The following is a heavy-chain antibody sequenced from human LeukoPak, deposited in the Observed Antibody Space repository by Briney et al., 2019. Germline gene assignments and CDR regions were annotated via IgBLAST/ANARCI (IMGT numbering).Heavy chain of an antibody. CDR3: ARIPIVVITSGGY. V-gene: IGHV3-7*01. CDR2: IKQDGSEK. J-gene: IGHJ4*02. Sequence: PGGSLRLSCAASGFTFSSYWMSWVRQAPGKGREWVANIKQDGSEKYYVDSVKGRFTISRDNAKNSLYLQMNSLRAEDTAVYYCARIPIVVITSGGYWGQGTLVTVSS. CDR1: GFTFSSYW. D-gene: IGHD3-22*01.